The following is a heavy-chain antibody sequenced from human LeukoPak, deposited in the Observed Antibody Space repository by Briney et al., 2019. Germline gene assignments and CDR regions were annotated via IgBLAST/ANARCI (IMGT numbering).Heavy chain of an antibody. CDR2: IYPGDYDT. D-gene: IGHD6-6*01. CDR1: GYSFTSYW. Sequence: HGESLKISCKGSGYSFTSYWIGWVRQMPGKGLEWMGIIYPGDYDTRYSPSFQGQVTISADKSISTAYLQWSSLKASDTAMYYCARLSKYSSSDYFDYWGQGTLVTVSS. J-gene: IGHJ4*02. V-gene: IGHV5-51*01. CDR3: ARLSKYSSSDYFDY.